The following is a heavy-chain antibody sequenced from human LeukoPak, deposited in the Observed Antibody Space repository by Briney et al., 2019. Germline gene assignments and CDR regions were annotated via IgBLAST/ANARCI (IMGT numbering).Heavy chain of an antibody. D-gene: IGHD3-10*01. Sequence: SETLSLTCTVSGGSISPYYWSWIRQPPGKGLEWIGYFFYSGSTNYNPSLKSRIIISIDTSKNQISLSLSSVTAADTAVYYCARGQWFGELSASNYYYYMDVWGKGTTVTVSS. CDR3: ARGQWFGELSASNYYYYMDV. CDR2: FFYSGST. CDR1: GGSISPYY. V-gene: IGHV4-59*01. J-gene: IGHJ6*03.